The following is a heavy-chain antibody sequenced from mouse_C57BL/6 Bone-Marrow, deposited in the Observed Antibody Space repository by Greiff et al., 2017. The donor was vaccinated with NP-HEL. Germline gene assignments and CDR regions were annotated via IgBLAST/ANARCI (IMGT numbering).Heavy chain of an antibody. CDR3: ASSPYYYSTWFAY. CDR1: GYTFTSYW. D-gene: IGHD2-12*01. CDR2: IDPSDSYT. Sequence: VQLQQSGAELVKPGASVKLSCKASGYTFTSYWMHWVKQRPGQGLEWIGEIDPSDSYTNYNQKFKGKATLTVDTSSSTAYMQLSSLTSEDSAVYYCASSPYYYSTWFAYGGQGTLVTVSA. J-gene: IGHJ3*01. V-gene: IGHV1-50*01.